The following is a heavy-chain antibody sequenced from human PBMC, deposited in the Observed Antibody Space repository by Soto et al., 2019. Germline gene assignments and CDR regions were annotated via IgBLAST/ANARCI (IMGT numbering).Heavy chain of an antibody. D-gene: IGHD3-3*01. Sequence: ASVKVSCKASGYTFTSYGIGWVRQAPGQGLEWMGWISAYNGNTNYAQKLQGRVTMTTDTSTSTAYMELRSLRSDDTAVYYCARAYDFWSGQSFDYWGQGTLVTVSS. CDR2: ISAYNGNT. V-gene: IGHV1-18*01. J-gene: IGHJ4*02. CDR3: ARAYDFWSGQSFDY. CDR1: GYTFTSYG.